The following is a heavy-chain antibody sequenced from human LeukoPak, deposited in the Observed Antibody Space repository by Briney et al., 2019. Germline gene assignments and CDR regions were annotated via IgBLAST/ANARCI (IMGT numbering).Heavy chain of an antibody. D-gene: IGHD5-24*01. J-gene: IGHJ4*02. CDR1: GYSISSGYY. Sequence: SETLSLTCAVSGYSISSGYYWGWIRQPPGKGLEWIGSIYHSGSTYYSPSLKSRVTISVDTSKNQFSLKLSSVTAADTAVYYCARREVAPGYFDYWGQGTLVTVSS. CDR2: IYHSGST. V-gene: IGHV4-38-2*01. CDR3: ARREVAPGYFDY.